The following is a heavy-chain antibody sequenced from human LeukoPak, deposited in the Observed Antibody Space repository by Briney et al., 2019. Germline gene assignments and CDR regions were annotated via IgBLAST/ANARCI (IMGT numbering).Heavy chain of an antibody. Sequence: GGSLRLSCAASGFSFTTYAMSWVRQAPARGLEWVPSIRGGGEKFYADFVRGRFTLSRDDSTNTVYLQLNNLRVEDTAIYYCAKANWISDADAVWWGQGTLVTVSS. CDR1: GFSFTTYA. CDR2: IRGGGEK. J-gene: IGHJ4*02. D-gene: IGHD2-2*03. V-gene: IGHV3-23*01. CDR3: AKANWISDADAVW.